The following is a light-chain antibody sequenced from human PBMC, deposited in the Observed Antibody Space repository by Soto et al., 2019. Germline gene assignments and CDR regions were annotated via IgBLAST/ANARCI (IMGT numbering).Light chain of an antibody. V-gene: IGKV1-5*03. J-gene: IGKJ5*01. CDR2: KAS. CDR3: QHYNSYSIT. CDR1: QSISNW. Sequence: DIQMTQSPSTLSASVGDRVTITCRASQSISNWLAWYQQKPGKAPKLLIYKASSLESGVPSRFSGSGSGTEFTLTISSLQPDDFANYYCQHYNSYSITFGQGTRLEIK.